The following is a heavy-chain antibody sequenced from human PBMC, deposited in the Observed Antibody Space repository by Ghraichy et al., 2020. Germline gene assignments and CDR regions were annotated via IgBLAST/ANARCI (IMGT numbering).Heavy chain of an antibody. CDR2: IYYSGST. CDR3: ARGRLNLVDYGDPLRY. Sequence: SETLSLTCTVSGGSVSSGSYYWSWIRQPPGKGLEWIGYIYYSGSTNYNPSLKSRVTISVDTSKNQFSLKLSSVTAADTAVYYCARGRLNLVDYGDPLRYWGQGTLVTVSS. J-gene: IGHJ4*02. CDR1: GGSVSSGSYY. V-gene: IGHV4-61*01. D-gene: IGHD4-17*01.